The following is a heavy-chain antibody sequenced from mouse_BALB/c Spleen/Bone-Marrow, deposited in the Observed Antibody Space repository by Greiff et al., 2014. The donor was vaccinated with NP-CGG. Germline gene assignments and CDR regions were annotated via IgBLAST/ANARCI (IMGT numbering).Heavy chain of an antibody. J-gene: IGHJ2*01. CDR2: ISSGGSYT. CDR3: ARQGDYDYFDY. Sequence: EVQRVESGGDLVKPGGSLKLSCAASGFTFSNYGMSWVRQTPDKRLEWVATISSGGSYTYYPDSVKGRFTISRDNAKNTLYLQMSSLKSEDTAMYYCARQGDYDYFDYWGQGTTLTVSS. D-gene: IGHD2-4*01. V-gene: IGHV5-6*01. CDR1: GFTFSNYG.